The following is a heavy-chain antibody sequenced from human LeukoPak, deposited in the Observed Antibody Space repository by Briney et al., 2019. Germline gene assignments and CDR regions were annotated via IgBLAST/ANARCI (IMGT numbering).Heavy chain of an antibody. CDR2: IYYSGST. Sequence: SETLSLTCTVSGYSINDDYSWGWIRQPPGKGLEWIGNIYYSGSTYNNPSLQSRLTISIDTSKNRFSLKLNFVTAADTALYYCARSLGGNNGFDVWGQGTMVTVSS. J-gene: IGHJ3*01. V-gene: IGHV4-38-2*02. CDR3: ARSLGGNNGFDV. CDR1: GYSINDDYS. D-gene: IGHD3-3*01.